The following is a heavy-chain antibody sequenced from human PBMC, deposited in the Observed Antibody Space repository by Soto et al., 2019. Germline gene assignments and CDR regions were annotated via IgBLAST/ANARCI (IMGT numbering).Heavy chain of an antibody. CDR1: GYTFTSYA. V-gene: IGHV1-3*05. J-gene: IGHJ6*02. CDR3: ARYLLWFGESHYNYGMDV. Sequence: QVQLVQSGAEEKKPGASVKVSCKASGYTFTSYAMHWVRQAPGQRLEWMGWINAGNGNTKYSQKFQGRVTITRDTSASTAYMELSSLRSADTAVYYCARYLLWFGESHYNYGMDVWCQGPTVTVSS. D-gene: IGHD3-10*01. CDR2: INAGNGNT.